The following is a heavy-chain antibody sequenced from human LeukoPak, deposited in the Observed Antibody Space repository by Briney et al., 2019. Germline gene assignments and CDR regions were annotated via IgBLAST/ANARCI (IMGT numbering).Heavy chain of an antibody. J-gene: IGHJ4*02. CDR1: GFTFTTYW. CDR2: INQDGTEK. CDR3: VRVAKYYYGSETYYFFEQ. D-gene: IGHD3-10*01. Sequence: GGSLRLSCAVSGFTFTTYWMSWVRQFPGKGLQWVANINQDGTEKYYVDSVKGRFTISRDNAKNSLHLQMNSLRVEDAAIYYCVRVAKYYYGSETYYFFEQWGQGTPVTASS. V-gene: IGHV3-7*01.